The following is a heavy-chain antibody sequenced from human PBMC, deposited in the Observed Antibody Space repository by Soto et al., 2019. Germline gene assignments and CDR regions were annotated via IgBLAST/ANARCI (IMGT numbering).Heavy chain of an antibody. D-gene: IGHD6-6*01. V-gene: IGHV1-8*01. J-gene: IGHJ6*02. Sequence: QVQLVQSGAEVKKPGASVKVSCKASGYTFTSYDINWVRQATGQGLEWMGWMNPNSGNTGYAQKFQVRVTMTRNTSISTAYMGLSSLRSEDTAVYYCARDSSSSYYYYGMDVWGQGTTVTVS. CDR1: GYTFTSYD. CDR2: MNPNSGNT. CDR3: ARDSSSSYYYYGMDV.